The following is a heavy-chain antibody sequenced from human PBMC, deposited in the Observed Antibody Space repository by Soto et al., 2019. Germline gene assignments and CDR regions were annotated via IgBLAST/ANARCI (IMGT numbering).Heavy chain of an antibody. Sequence: PSETLSLTCAVYGGSFSGYYWNWIRQPPGKGLEWIGEIDHSGYTNYNPSLKSRVTISVDTSKNQFSPRLTSVTAADTAVYYCARVRDWFDPWGQGTLVTVPQ. V-gene: IGHV4-34*01. CDR3: ARVRDWFDP. CDR1: GGSFSGYY. CDR2: IDHSGYT. J-gene: IGHJ5*02. D-gene: IGHD3-3*01.